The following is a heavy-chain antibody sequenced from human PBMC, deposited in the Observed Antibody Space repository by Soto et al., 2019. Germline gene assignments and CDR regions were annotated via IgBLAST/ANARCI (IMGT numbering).Heavy chain of an antibody. V-gene: IGHV3-23*01. Sequence: GGSLRLSCAASGFTFSSHAMGWLRQAPGTEPEWVAFVDGSGADTSYADSVKGRFTISRDNSENSLYLHMNSLRAEDSGRYFCAKDSIDHNGIYDPFDFWGQGTMVTVSS. CDR2: VDGSGADT. J-gene: IGHJ3*01. CDR1: GFTFSSHA. D-gene: IGHD3-3*02. CDR3: AKDSIDHNGIYDPFDF.